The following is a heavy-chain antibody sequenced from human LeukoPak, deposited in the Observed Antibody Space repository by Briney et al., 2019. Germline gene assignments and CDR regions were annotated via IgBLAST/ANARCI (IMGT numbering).Heavy chain of an antibody. Sequence: ASVKVSCKVSGYTLTELSMNWVRQAPGKRLEWMGGFDPEDGETIYAQKFHGRVTITEDTSTDTAYMELSRLRSEDTAVYYCATDERSTSRGNWFARSGQPTLVTVSS. D-gene: IGHD2-2*01. CDR1: GYTLTELS. V-gene: IGHV1-24*01. J-gene: IGHJ5*02. CDR3: ATDERSTSRGNWFAR. CDR2: FDPEDGET.